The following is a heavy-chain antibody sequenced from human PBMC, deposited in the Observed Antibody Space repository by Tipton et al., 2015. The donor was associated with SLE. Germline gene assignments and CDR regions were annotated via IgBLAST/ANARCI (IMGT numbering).Heavy chain of an antibody. CDR3: ARGSPNPGEWLSHDAFDI. V-gene: IGHV1-18*01. CDR1: GYTFTSYG. J-gene: IGHJ3*02. D-gene: IGHD3-3*01. CDR2: ISAYNGNT. Sequence: QLVQSGAEVKKPGASVKVSCKASGYTFTSYGISWVLQAPGQGLEWMGWISAYNGNTNYAQKLQGRVTMTTATSTSTAYMELRSLRSDDTAVYYCARGSPNPGEWLSHDAFDIWGQGTMVTVSS.